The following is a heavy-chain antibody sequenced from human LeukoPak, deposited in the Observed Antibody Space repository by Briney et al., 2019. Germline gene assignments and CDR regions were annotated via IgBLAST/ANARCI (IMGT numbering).Heavy chain of an antibody. D-gene: IGHD3-10*01. CDR2: IYPNSGGT. CDR3: ARGFHGGYNWFDP. Sequence: ASVKVSCKASGYTFTGYYMHWVRQAPGQGLEWMGWIYPNSGGTNYAQKFQGRVTMTRDTSISTAYMELSRLRSDDTAVYYCARGFHGGYNWFDPWGQGTLVTVSS. CDR1: GYTFTGYY. V-gene: IGHV1-2*02. J-gene: IGHJ5*02.